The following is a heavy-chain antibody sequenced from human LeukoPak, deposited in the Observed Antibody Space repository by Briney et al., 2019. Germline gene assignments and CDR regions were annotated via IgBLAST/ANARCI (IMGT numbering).Heavy chain of an antibody. CDR3: ARDRGQTLDY. CDR1: GFTFSSYA. Sequence: GGSLRLSCAASGFTFSSYAMHWVRQAPGKGLEWVAVISYDGSNKYYADSVKGRFIISRDNSKNTLYLQMNSLRAEDTAVYYCARDRGQTLDYWGQGTLVTVSS. J-gene: IGHJ4*02. D-gene: IGHD1-26*01. CDR2: ISYDGSNK. V-gene: IGHV3-30*01.